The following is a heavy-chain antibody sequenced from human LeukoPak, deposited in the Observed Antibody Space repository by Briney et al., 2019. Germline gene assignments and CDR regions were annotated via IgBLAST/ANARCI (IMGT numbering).Heavy chain of an antibody. CDR3: ARDDRGYCSSTSCYVIDY. J-gene: IGHJ4*02. CDR1: GYTFTSYG. V-gene: IGHV1-18*01. CDR2: ISAYNGNT. Sequence: GASVKVSCKASGYTFTSYGISWARQAPGQGLGWMGWISAYNGNTNYAQKLQGRVTMTTDTSTSTAYMELRSLRSDDTAVYYCARDDRGYCSSTSCYVIDYWGQGTLVTVSS. D-gene: IGHD2-2*01.